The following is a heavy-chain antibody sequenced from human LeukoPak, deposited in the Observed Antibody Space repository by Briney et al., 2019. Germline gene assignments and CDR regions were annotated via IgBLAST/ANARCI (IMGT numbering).Heavy chain of an antibody. CDR1: GYSISSGYY. J-gene: IGHJ6*03. CDR2: IYHSGST. Sequence: PSETLSLTCTVSGYSISSGYYWGWIRQPPGKGLEWIGSIYHSGSTYYNPSLKSRVTISVDTSKNQFSLKLSSVTAADTAVYYCARDHADHYYYYYMDVWGKGTTVTISS. V-gene: IGHV4-38-2*02. CDR3: ARDHADHYYYYYMDV.